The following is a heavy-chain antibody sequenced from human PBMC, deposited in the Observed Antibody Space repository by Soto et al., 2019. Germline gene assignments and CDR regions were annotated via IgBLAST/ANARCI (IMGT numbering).Heavy chain of an antibody. CDR2: IYSGGST. V-gene: IGHV3-53*01. CDR3: ATGSYSTPPFDY. Sequence: VGSLRLSCAASGFTVSSNYMSWVRQAPGKGLEWVSVIYSGGSTYYADSVKGRFTISRDNSKNTLYLQMNSLRAEDTAVYYCATGSYSTPPFDYWGQGTLVTVSS. D-gene: IGHD1-26*01. J-gene: IGHJ4*02. CDR1: GFTVSSNY.